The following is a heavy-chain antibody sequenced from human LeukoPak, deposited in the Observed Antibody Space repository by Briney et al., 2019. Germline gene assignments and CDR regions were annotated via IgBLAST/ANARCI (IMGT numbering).Heavy chain of an antibody. V-gene: IGHV4-34*01. CDR1: GGSFSGYY. CDR3: ARHYYDSRLDY. J-gene: IGHJ4*02. Sequence: SETLSLTCAVYGGSFSGYYWSWIRQPPGKGLEWIGEISHSGSTKYNPSLKSRVTISVDTSKNQFSLKLSSVTAADTAVYYCARHYYDSRLDYWGQGTLVTVSS. CDR2: ISHSGST. D-gene: IGHD3-22*01.